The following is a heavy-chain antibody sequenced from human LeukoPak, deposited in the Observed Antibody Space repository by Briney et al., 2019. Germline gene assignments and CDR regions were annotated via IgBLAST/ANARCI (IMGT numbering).Heavy chain of an antibody. J-gene: IGHJ3*02. CDR3: ASRRYCSGGSCYLLGGAFDI. D-gene: IGHD2-15*01. CDR2: ISYDGSNK. CDR1: GFTFSSYG. Sequence: GGSLRLSCAASGFTFSSYGMHWVRQAPGKGLEWVAVISYDGSNKYYADSVKGRFTISRDNSKNTLYLQMNSLRAEDTAVYYCASRRYCSGGSCYLLGGAFDIWGQGTMVTVSS. V-gene: IGHV3-30*03.